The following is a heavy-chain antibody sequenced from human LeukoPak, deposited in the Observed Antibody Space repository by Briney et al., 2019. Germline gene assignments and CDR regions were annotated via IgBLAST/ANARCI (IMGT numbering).Heavy chain of an antibody. J-gene: IGHJ4*02. D-gene: IGHD6-6*01. CDR3: ATQPNFYSSSRSFDY. CDR1: GYTFTGYY. Sequence: SVKVSCKASGYTFTGYYMHWVRQAPGQGLEWMGGIIPIFGTANYAQKFQGRVTITTDESTSTAYMELSSLRSEDTAVYYCATQPNFYSSSRSFDYWGQGTLVTVSS. V-gene: IGHV1-69*05. CDR2: IIPIFGTA.